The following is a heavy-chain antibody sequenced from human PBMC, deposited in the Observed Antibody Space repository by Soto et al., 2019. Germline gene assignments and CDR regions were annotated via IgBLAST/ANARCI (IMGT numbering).Heavy chain of an antibody. CDR3: ARDGVPAADPFDY. Sequence: PGGSLRLSCAASGFTFSSYGMHWVRQAPGKGLEWVAVIWYDGSNKYYADSVKGRFTISRDNSKNTLYLQMNSLRAEDTAVYYCARDGVPAADPFDYWGQGTLVTVSS. J-gene: IGHJ4*02. CDR1: GFTFSSYG. CDR2: IWYDGSNK. V-gene: IGHV3-33*01. D-gene: IGHD2-2*01.